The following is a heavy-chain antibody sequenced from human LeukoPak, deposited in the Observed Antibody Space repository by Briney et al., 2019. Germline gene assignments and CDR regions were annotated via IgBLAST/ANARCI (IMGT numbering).Heavy chain of an antibody. V-gene: IGHV3-23*01. CDR3: AKLRSGSES. D-gene: IGHD2-15*01. CDR1: GFTFSSYA. Sequence: GGSLRLSCAASGFTFSSYAMSWVRQAPGKGLEWVSAISGSGVTTYYADSVRGRFTISRDNSKNTLYLQMDSLRAEDTAVYYCAKLRSGSESWGQGTLVTVSS. J-gene: IGHJ5*02. CDR2: ISGSGVTT.